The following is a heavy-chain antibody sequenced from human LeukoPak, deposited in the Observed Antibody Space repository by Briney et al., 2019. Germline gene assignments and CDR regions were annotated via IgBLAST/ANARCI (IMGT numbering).Heavy chain of an antibody. CDR3: ARPAAVWDCSSTSCYTPLDY. CDR1: GGTFSSYA. V-gene: IGHV1-69*05. Sequence: GSSVKVSCKASGGTFSSYAISWVRQAPGQGLEWMGGIIPIFGTANYAQKFQGRVTITTDGSTSTAYMELSSLRSEDTAVYYCARPAAVWDCSSTSCYTPLDYWGQGTLVTVSS. J-gene: IGHJ4*02. D-gene: IGHD2-2*02. CDR2: IIPIFGTA.